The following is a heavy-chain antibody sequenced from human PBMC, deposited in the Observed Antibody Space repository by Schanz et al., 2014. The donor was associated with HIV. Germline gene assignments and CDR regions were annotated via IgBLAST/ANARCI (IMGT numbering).Heavy chain of an antibody. D-gene: IGHD1-1*01. V-gene: IGHV3-33*08. CDR2: IWYDGSKT. J-gene: IGHJ3*02. CDR1: GFTFSSYS. Sequence: VQLVESGGGLVQPGGSLRLSCAASGFTFSSYSMNWVRQAPGKGLEWVSYIWYDGSKTYYVDSVKGRFTISRDNSKNTVYLQMNSLRVEDTAVYYCARFANWAFDIWGQGTTVTVSS. CDR3: ARFANWAFDI.